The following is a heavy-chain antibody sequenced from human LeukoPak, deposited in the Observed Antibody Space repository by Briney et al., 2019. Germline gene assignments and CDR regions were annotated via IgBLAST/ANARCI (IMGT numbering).Heavy chain of an antibody. CDR2: LYTSGST. V-gene: IGHV4-4*07. CDR3: ARVGYGSGAYNWFDP. D-gene: IGHD3-10*01. Sequence: SETLSLTCTVSGGSITDYHWIWIRQPAGKGLEWIGRLYTSGSTNYNPSLKSRVTMSIDTSKNHFSLKLSSVTAADTAVYYCARVGYGSGAYNWFDPWGQGTLVTVSS. J-gene: IGHJ5*02. CDR1: GGSITDYH.